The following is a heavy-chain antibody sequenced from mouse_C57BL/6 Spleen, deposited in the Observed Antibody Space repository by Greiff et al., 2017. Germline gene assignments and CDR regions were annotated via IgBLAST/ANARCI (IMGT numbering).Heavy chain of an antibody. D-gene: IGHD2-2*01. CDR1: GYTFTSYW. Sequence: QVQLQQPGAELVMPGASVKLSCKASGYTFTSYWMHWVKQRPGQGLEWIGEIDPSDSYPNYNQKFKGNSTLTVDKSSSTAYMQLSSLTSEDSAVYYCARCGGYDKEYYFDYWGQGTTLTVSS. CDR3: ARCGGYDKEYYFDY. CDR2: IDPSDSYP. V-gene: IGHV1-69*01. J-gene: IGHJ2*01.